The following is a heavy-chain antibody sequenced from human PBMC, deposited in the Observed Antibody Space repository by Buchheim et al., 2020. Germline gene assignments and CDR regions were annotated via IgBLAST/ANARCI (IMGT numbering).Heavy chain of an antibody. CDR1: GFSLSTSGVG. D-gene: IGHD6-19*01. CDR2: IYWDDDK. J-gene: IGHJ4*02. V-gene: IGHV2-5*02. Sequence: QITLKESGPTLVKPTQTLTLTCTFSGFSLSTSGVGVGWIRQPPGKALEWLALIYWDDDKRYSPSLKSRPTITKDTSKNQVVLTMTNMDPVDTATYYCAHRSGSGWYGGSRWYFDYWGQGTL. CDR3: AHRSGSGWYGGSRWYFDY.